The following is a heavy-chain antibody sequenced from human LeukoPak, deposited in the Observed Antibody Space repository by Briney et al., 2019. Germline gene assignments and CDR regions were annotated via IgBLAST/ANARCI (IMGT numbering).Heavy chain of an antibody. V-gene: IGHV4-39*07. Sequence: SETLSLTCTVSGGSISSSSYYWGWIRQPPGKGLEWIGTIYYSGRTYYNPSLKSRVTISVDTSKNQFSLKLSSVTAADTAVYYCARIVVATRDDAFDIWGQGTMVTVSS. CDR3: ARIVVATRDDAFDI. CDR2: IYYSGRT. J-gene: IGHJ3*02. D-gene: IGHD5-12*01. CDR1: GGSISSSSYY.